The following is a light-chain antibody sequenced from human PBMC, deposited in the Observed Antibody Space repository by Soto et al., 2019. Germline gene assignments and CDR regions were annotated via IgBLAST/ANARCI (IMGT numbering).Light chain of an antibody. V-gene: IGKV3-11*01. CDR3: QQRSNWPPIT. J-gene: IGKJ5*01. CDR2: DAS. Sequence: EIMMTQSPAILSVSPGERATLSCRVSQSVSSNLAWYQQKPGQAPRLLIYDASSRATGIPARFSGSGSGTEFTLTISSLEPEDFAVYYCQQRSNWPPITFGQGTRLEIK. CDR1: QSVSSN.